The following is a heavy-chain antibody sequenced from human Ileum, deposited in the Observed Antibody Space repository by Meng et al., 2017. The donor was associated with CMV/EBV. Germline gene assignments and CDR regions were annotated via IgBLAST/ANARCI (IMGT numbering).Heavy chain of an antibody. D-gene: IGHD2-15*01. Sequence: GESLKISCAASGFTFSDYYMSWIRQAPGKGLEWVSYISSSGSTIYYADSVKGRFTISRDNAKNSLYLQMNSLRAEDTAVYYCARDRGGYCSSSSCPRAFDIWGQGTMVTVSS. CDR1: GFTFSDYY. V-gene: IGHV3-11*04. CDR3: ARDRGGYCSSSSCPRAFDI. CDR2: ISSSGSTI. J-gene: IGHJ3*02.